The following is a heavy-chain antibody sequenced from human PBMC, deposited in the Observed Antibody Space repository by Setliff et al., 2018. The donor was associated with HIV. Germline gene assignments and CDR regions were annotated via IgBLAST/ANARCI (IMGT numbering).Heavy chain of an antibody. CDR3: ARVHDWSGTTEPYYYMDV. CDR1: GFSVSYKY. CDR2: ISGSGSII. Sequence: LRLSCAASGFSVSYKYMNWVRQAPGKGLQWVSYISGSGSIIYSADSVKGRLTISRDTAKNSLYRQMNCLRAEDTAVYYCARVHDWSGTTEPYYYMDVWGKGTTVTVSS. V-gene: IGHV3-11*04. D-gene: IGHD4-17*01. J-gene: IGHJ6*03.